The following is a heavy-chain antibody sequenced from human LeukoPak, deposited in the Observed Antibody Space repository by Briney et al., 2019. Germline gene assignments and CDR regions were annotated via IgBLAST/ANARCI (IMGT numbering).Heavy chain of an antibody. CDR3: AREAPSGWPFDY. J-gene: IGHJ4*02. D-gene: IGHD6-19*01. V-gene: IGHV3-21*01. CDR1: GFTFSSYS. CDR2: ISSSSSYI. Sequence: PGGSLRLSCAASGFTFSSYSMNWVRQAPGKGLEWVSSISSSSSYIYYADSVKGRFTISRDNAKNSLYLQMSSLRAEDTAVYYCAREAPSGWPFDYWGQGTLVTVSS.